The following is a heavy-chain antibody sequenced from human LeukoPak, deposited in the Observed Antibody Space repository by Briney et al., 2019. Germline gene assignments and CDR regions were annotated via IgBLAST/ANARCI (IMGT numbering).Heavy chain of an antibody. V-gene: IGHV3-21*01. J-gene: IGHJ6*03. CDR1: GFTFSSYE. Sequence: TGGSLRLSCAASGFTFSSYEMNWVRQAPGKGLEWVSSISSTRTYIYYADSVKGRFTISRDNAKNSLYLQMNSLRAEDTAVYFCARDRIGYCSATSCFVNSYYYMDVWGKGTTVTVSS. D-gene: IGHD2-2*01. CDR2: ISSTRTYI. CDR3: ARDRIGYCSATSCFVNSYYYMDV.